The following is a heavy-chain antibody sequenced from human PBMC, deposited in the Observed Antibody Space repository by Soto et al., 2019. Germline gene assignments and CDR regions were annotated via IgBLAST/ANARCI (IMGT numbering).Heavy chain of an antibody. Sequence: GGSLRRSCAASGFPFSSYGMHWVRQAPGKGLEWVAVIWYDGSNKYYADSVKGRFTISRDNSKNTLYLQMNSLRAEDTAVYYCARDKGGSLWVVHDAFDIWGQGTMVTVPS. J-gene: IGHJ3*02. V-gene: IGHV3-33*01. CDR1: GFPFSSYG. CDR2: IWYDGSNK. CDR3: ARDKGGSLWVVHDAFDI. D-gene: IGHD2-21*01.